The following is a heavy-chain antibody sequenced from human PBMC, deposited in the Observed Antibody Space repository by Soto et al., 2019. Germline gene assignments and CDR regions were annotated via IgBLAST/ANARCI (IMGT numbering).Heavy chain of an antibody. D-gene: IGHD6-13*01. Sequence: GGSLRLSCAASGFTFSSYWMSWVRQAPGKGLEWVANIKQDGSEKYYVDSVKGRFTISRDNAKNSLYLQMNSLRAEDTAVHYCAREGQLVINYFDYWGQGTLVTVSS. V-gene: IGHV3-7*01. CDR1: GFTFSSYW. CDR3: AREGQLVINYFDY. J-gene: IGHJ4*02. CDR2: IKQDGSEK.